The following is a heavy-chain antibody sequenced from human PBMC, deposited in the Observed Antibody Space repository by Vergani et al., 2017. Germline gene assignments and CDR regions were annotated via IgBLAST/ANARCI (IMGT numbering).Heavy chain of an antibody. D-gene: IGHD2-2*02. V-gene: IGHV1-69*01. CDR3: ARVGCSRTSCYMTPDY. CDR2: IIPIFGTA. Sequence: QVQLVQSGAEVKKPGSSVKVSCKASGCTFSSYAISWVRQAPGQGLEWMGGIIPIFGTANYAQKFQGRVTITADESTSTAYMELSSLRSEDTAVYYCARVGCSRTSCYMTPDYWGQGTLVTVSS. CDR1: GCTFSSYA. J-gene: IGHJ4*02.